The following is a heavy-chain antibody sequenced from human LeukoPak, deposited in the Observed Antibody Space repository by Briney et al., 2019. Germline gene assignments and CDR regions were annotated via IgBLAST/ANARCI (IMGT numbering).Heavy chain of an antibody. Sequence: ASVKVSCKASGYTFTSYGISWVRQAPGQGLEWMGWISAYNGNTNYAQKLQGRVTMTTDTSTSTAYMELRSLRSDDTAVYYCARYPHDYYDSSGYSPGGAFDIWGQGTMVTVSS. J-gene: IGHJ3*02. CDR3: ARYPHDYYDSSGYSPGGAFDI. D-gene: IGHD3-22*01. CDR1: GYTFTSYG. V-gene: IGHV1-18*01. CDR2: ISAYNGNT.